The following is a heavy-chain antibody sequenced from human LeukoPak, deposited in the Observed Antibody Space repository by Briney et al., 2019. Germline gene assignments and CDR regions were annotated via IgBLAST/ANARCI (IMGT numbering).Heavy chain of an antibody. J-gene: IGHJ4*02. CDR2: IRYDGSNK. D-gene: IGHD6-19*01. CDR1: GFTFSSYG. CDR3: AKSSGRGTFDY. Sequence: GGSLRLSWPVSGFTFSSYGMHWVRQAPGKGLGWVAFIRYDGSNKHHADSVEGRFTISRDDFKNTLYLQMSSLRAEDTAVYYCAKSSGRGTFDYWGEGNLVTVSS. V-gene: IGHV3-30*02.